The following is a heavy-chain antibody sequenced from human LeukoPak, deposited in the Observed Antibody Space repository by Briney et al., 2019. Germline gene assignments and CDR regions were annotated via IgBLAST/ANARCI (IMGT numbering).Heavy chain of an antibody. CDR1: GFTFSSYS. D-gene: IGHD4-17*01. Sequence: GGSLRLSCAASGFTFSSYSMNWVRQAPGKGLEWVSSISSSNNYIYYADSVKGRFTISKDNAKNSLYLQMNSLRAEDTAVYYCAREAVTTRVGYFDYWGQGTLVTVSS. CDR2: ISSSNNYI. CDR3: AREAVTTRVGYFDY. V-gene: IGHV3-21*01. J-gene: IGHJ4*02.